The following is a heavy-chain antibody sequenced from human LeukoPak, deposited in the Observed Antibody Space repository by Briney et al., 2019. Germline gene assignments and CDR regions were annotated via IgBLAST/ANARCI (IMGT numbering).Heavy chain of an antibody. CDR1: GFKFDDYG. D-gene: IGHD3-9*01. J-gene: IGHJ4*02. V-gene: IGHV3-20*04. Sequence: GGSLRLSCAASGFKFDDYGMSWVRQAPGKGLEWVCDINWNGAWTGYADSVKGRFTISRDNAKNSLSLQLNSLRVEDTAVYYCARGHYDVLAASYKWTPDYWGQGTLVTVSS. CDR2: INWNGAWT. CDR3: ARGHYDVLAASYKWTPDY.